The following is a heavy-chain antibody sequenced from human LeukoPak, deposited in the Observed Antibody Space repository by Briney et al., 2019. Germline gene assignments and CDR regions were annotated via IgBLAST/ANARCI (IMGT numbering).Heavy chain of an antibody. V-gene: IGHV4-59*01. CDR2: IYYSGST. D-gene: IGHD3-3*01. CDR1: GGSISSYY. Sequence: PSETLSLTCTVSGGSISSYYWSWIRQPPGKGLEWIGYIYYSGSTNYNPSLKSRVTISVDTSKNQFSLKLSSVTAADTAVYYCASLNDFWSGYYSYWGQGTLVTVSS. J-gene: IGHJ4*02. CDR3: ASLNDFWSGYYSY.